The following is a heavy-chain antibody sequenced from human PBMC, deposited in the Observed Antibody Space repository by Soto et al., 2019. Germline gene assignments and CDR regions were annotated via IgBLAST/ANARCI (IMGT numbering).Heavy chain of an antibody. V-gene: IGHV3-53*01. CDR1: GFTVSSNY. D-gene: IGHD6-19*01. Sequence: GGSLRLSCAASGFTVSSNYMSWVRQAPGKGLEWVSVIYSGGSTYYADSVRGRFTISRDNSKNTLYLQMNSLRAEDTAVYYCAKAVAGPYFVDYWGQGTLVTVSS. CDR3: AKAVAGPYFVDY. J-gene: IGHJ4*02. CDR2: IYSGGST.